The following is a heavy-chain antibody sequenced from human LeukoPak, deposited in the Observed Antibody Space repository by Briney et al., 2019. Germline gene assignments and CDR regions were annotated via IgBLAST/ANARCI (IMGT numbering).Heavy chain of an antibody. CDR2: IKKDGSEK. CDR1: GFIFTNYW. Sequence: GGSLRLSCASSGFIFTNYWMTWVRQAPGKGLEWVANIKKDGSEKYYVDSVKGRFIISRDDAKKSVYLQMNSLRAEDTAVYYCARDWGAMTVAYWGQGTLVTVFS. D-gene: IGHD4/OR15-4a*01. V-gene: IGHV3-7*03. J-gene: IGHJ4*02. CDR3: ARDWGAMTVAY.